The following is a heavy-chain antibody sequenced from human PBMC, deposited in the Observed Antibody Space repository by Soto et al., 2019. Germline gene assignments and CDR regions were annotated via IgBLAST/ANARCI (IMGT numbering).Heavy chain of an antibody. Sequence: QVQLVQSGAEVKKPGASVKVSCKASGYTFTSYAMHWVRQASGQRLEWMGWINAGNGNTKYSQKFQGRVTITRDTSASTAYMELSSLRSEDTAVYYCARDGWIQLRATGGKYYFDYWGQGTLVTVSS. V-gene: IGHV1-3*01. CDR1: GYTFTSYA. CDR3: ARDGWIQLRATGGKYYFDY. D-gene: IGHD5-18*01. J-gene: IGHJ4*02. CDR2: INAGNGNT.